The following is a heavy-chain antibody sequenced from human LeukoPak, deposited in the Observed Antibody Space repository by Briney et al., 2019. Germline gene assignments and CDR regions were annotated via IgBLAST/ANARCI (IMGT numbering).Heavy chain of an antibody. CDR2: IIPILGIA. V-gene: IGHV1-69*04. J-gene: IGHJ4*02. CDR1: GGTFISYT. D-gene: IGHD1-26*01. CDR3: ARDPPVEVRIVGATRRNRGDRGGDY. Sequence: ASVKVSCKASGGTFISYTISWVRQAPGQGREWRGRIIPILGIANYAQKFQGRLTITADKSTRTAYMELSSLRSEDTAVYSCARDPPVEVRIVGATRRNRGDRGGDYWGQGTLVTVSS.